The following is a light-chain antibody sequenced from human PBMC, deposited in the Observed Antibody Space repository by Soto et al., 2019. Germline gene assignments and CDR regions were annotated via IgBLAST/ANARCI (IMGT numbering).Light chain of an antibody. CDR3: QHYGSSPFT. CDR1: QSVSSNY. CDR2: VAS. V-gene: IGKV3-20*01. J-gene: IGKJ3*01. Sequence: EIVLTQSPGTLSLSPGERATLSCRASQSVSSNYFAWYQQKPGQAPRLLVYVASIRATGIPDRFSGSGSGTDLTLTISRVEPEDFAVYYCQHYGSSPFTFGPGTRVDIK.